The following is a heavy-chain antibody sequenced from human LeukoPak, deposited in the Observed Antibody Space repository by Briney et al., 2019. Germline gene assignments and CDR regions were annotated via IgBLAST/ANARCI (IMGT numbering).Heavy chain of an antibody. Sequence: GGSLRLSCAASGFTFSDYYMSWIRQAPGKGLEWVSYIISSGSTIYYADSVKGRFTISRDNAKNSLYLQMNSLRAEDTAVYYCAREAVCSSTSCYADAFDIWGQGTMVTVSS. D-gene: IGHD2-2*01. CDR3: AREAVCSSTSCYADAFDI. CDR2: IISSGSTI. CDR1: GFTFSDYY. V-gene: IGHV3-11*04. J-gene: IGHJ3*02.